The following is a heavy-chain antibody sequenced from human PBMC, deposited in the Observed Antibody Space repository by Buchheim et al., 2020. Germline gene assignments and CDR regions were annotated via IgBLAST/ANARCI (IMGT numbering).Heavy chain of an antibody. J-gene: IGHJ6*02. V-gene: IGHV3-21*01. CDR1: GFTFSSYS. Sequence: EVQLVESGGGLVKPGGSLRLSCAASGFTFSSYSMNWVRQAPGKGLEWVSSISSSSSYIYYADSVKGRFTISRDNAKNSLYLQMNSLRAEDTAVYYCARDTRVRFFLGAYGMDVWGQGTT. D-gene: IGHD3-3*01. CDR2: ISSSSSYI. CDR3: ARDTRVRFFLGAYGMDV.